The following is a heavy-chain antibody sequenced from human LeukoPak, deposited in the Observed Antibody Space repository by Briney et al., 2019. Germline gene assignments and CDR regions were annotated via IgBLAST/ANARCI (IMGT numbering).Heavy chain of an antibody. CDR2: ISGSGGDT. CDR1: GFTFSSYG. V-gene: IGHV3-23*01. J-gene: IGHJ5*02. Sequence: GGSLRLSCAASGFTFSSYGMSWVRQAPGKGLECVSAISGSGGDTYYADSVKGRFTISRDNSKNTLYLQMNSLRVEDTAVYYCAKEFSDWSYGNWFDPWGQGTLVTVSS. D-gene: IGHD6-19*01. CDR3: AKEFSDWSYGNWFDP.